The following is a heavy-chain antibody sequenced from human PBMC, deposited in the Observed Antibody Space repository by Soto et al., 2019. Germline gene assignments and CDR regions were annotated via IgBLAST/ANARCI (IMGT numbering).Heavy chain of an antibody. J-gene: IGHJ4*02. CDR1: GYEFTNYW. Sequence: GESLKISCEGSGYEFTNYWINWLRQMAGKGLEWMGRIDPSDSYTNYNPSFQGHVTFLVDKSLSNAYVQWSSLKASDTAMYFCGRQGGDVYHIAYWGQGTFVTVSS. CDR3: GRQGGDVYHIAY. V-gene: IGHV5-10-1*01. D-gene: IGHD3-16*01. CDR2: IDPSDSYT.